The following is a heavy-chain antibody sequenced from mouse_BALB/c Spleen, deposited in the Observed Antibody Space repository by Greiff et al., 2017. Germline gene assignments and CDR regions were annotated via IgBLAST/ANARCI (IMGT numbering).Heavy chain of an antibody. V-gene: IGHV5-6-5*01. CDR3: ARGQGLRLYYFDY. J-gene: IGHJ2*01. D-gene: IGHD3-1*01. CDR1: GFTFSSYA. Sequence: EVKLVESGGGLVKPGGSLKLSCAASGFTFSSYAMSWVRQTPEKRLEWVASISSGGSTYYPDSVKGRFTISRDNARNILYLQMSSLRSEDTAMYYCARGQGLRLYYFDYWGQGTTRTVSS. CDR2: ISSGGST.